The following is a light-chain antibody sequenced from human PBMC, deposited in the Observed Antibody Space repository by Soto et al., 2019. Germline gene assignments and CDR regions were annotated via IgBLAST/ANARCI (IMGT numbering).Light chain of an antibody. CDR1: QSVSSS. Sequence: EIVLTQSPGTLSLSPGERATLSCRASQSVSSSLGWYQQKPGQAPSLLIYDASSRATGIPDRFSGSGSGTDFTLTISRLEPEDFAVYYCQQYGSSPTTFGQGTKVDIK. CDR2: DAS. V-gene: IGKV3-20*01. CDR3: QQYGSSPTT. J-gene: IGKJ1*01.